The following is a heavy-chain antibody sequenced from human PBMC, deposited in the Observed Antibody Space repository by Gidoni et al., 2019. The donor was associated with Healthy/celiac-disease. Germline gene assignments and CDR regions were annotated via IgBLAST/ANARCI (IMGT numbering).Heavy chain of an antibody. CDR3: TRDHVSSSWYRGYGMDV. CDR2: IRSKAYGGTT. CDR1: GFTFGDYA. D-gene: IGHD6-13*01. Sequence: EVQLVESGGGLVTPGRSLRLSCTASGFTFGDYAMSWFRQAPGKGLEWVGFIRSKAYGGTTEYAASVKGRFTISRDDSKSIAYLQMNSLKTEDTAVYYCTRDHVSSSWYRGYGMDVWGQGTTVTVSS. V-gene: IGHV3-49*05. J-gene: IGHJ6*02.